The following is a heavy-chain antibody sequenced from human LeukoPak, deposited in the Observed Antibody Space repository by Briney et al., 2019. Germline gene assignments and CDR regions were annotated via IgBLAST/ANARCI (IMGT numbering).Heavy chain of an antibody. J-gene: IGHJ2*01. Sequence: GGSLRLSCAASGFTFDDYAMHWVRQAPGKGLEWVSGISWNSGSIGYADSVKGRFTISRDNAKNSLYLQMNSLRAEDTALYYCAKDILPRCSGGSCYSEAPWYFDLWGRGTLVTVSS. D-gene: IGHD2-15*01. CDR3: AKDILPRCSGGSCYSEAPWYFDL. V-gene: IGHV3-9*01. CDR2: ISWNSGSI. CDR1: GFTFDDYA.